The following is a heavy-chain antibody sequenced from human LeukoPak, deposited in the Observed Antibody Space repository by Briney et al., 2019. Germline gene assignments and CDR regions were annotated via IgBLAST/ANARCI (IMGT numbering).Heavy chain of an antibody. V-gene: IGHV3-48*04. D-gene: IGHD3-3*01. CDR1: GFTFSTYS. J-gene: IGHJ4*02. Sequence: GGSLRLSCEASGFTFSTYSMTWVRQAPGKGLEWVSYISSSSSTIYYADSVKGRFTISRDNAKNSLYLQMNSLRAEDTAVYYCARDGVYYDFWRGYQTETPFDYWGQGTLVTVSS. CDR3: ARDGVYYDFWRGYQTETPFDY. CDR2: ISSSSSTI.